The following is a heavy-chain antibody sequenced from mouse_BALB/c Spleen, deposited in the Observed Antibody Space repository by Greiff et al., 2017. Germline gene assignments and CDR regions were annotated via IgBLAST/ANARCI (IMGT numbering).Heavy chain of an antibody. CDR1: GYTFTSYW. V-gene: IGHV1S41*01. CDR3: TYYYGSSYGYAMDY. D-gene: IGHD1-1*01. J-gene: IGHJ4*01. CDR2: IAPGSGST. Sequence: DLVKPGASVKLSCKASGYTFTSYWINWIKQRPGQGLEWIGRIAPGSGSTYYNEMFKGKATLTVDTSSSTAYIQLSSLSSEDSAVYFCTYYYGSSYGYAMDYWGQGTSVTVSS.